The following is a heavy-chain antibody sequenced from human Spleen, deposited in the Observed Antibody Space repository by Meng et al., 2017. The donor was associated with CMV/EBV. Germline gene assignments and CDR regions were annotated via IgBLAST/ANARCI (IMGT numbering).Heavy chain of an antibody. D-gene: IGHD6-6*01. J-gene: IGHJ4*02. CDR1: GFTFSSYS. Sequence: GASLKISCAVSGFTFSSYSMNWVRQAPGKGLEWVSSITSSSYIYYADSVKGRFTISKDNAQNSPYRQMNSLRAEDTAVYYCARLVGASYSDYWGRGTLVTVSS. CDR3: ARLVGASYSDY. CDR2: ITSSSYI. V-gene: IGHV3-21*01.